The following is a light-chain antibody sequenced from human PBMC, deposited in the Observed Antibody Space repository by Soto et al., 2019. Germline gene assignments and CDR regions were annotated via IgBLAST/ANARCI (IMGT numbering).Light chain of an antibody. Sequence: DIQMTQSPSTLSASVGDRVTITCRASQSISYWLAWYQQKPGEDPKLLIYDVTSLESGVPSRFSGSGSGTDFTLTISSLQPDDFATYYCHQYNSFPQTFGQGTKVDIK. CDR1: QSISYW. CDR3: HQYNSFPQT. J-gene: IGKJ1*01. V-gene: IGKV1-5*01. CDR2: DVT.